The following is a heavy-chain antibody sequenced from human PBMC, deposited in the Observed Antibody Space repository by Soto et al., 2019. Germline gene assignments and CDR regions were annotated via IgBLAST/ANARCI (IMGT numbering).Heavy chain of an antibody. CDR1: GGSISSSSYY. CDR3: ASIAARDDAFET. D-gene: IGHD6-6*01. CDR2: IYYSGST. Sequence: TLSLTCTVSGGSISSSSYYWGWIRQPPGKGLEWIGSIYYSGSTYYNPSLKSRVTISVDTSKNQFSLKLSSVTAADTAVYYCASIAARDDAFETWGQGTMVTVSS. V-gene: IGHV4-39*01. J-gene: IGHJ3*02.